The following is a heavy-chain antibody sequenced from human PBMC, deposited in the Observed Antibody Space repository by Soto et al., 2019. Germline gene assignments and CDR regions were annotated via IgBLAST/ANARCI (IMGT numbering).Heavy chain of an antibody. CDR3: ARDFPDGSRYYYVEGGAFDI. Sequence: QVQLVESGGGLVKPGGSLRLSCAASGFTFSDYYMSWIRQAPGKGLEWLSYISSSGNIIYYADSVKGRFTISRANDKHSLCLQMSRLRADDSVMYYCARDFPDGSRYYYVEGGAFDIWGHGTVVPVSS. CDR2: ISSSGNII. V-gene: IGHV3-11*01. D-gene: IGHD3-10*02. CDR1: GFTFSDYY. J-gene: IGHJ3*02.